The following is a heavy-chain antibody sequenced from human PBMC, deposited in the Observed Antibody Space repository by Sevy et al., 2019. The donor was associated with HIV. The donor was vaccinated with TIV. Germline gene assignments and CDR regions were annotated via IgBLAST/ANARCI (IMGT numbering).Heavy chain of an antibody. CDR1: GFSFSDYH. CDR3: VGRRYRVGHSWSYFFDF. J-gene: IGHJ4*02. D-gene: IGHD5-18*01. Sequence: GGSLRLSCVASGFSFSDYHMSWIRLAPGKGLEWISHITSSHGAKVYADSVRGRFDISRDNARNSVYLQINRLQVEDTATYFCVGRRYRVGHSWSYFFDFWGQGTPVTVSS. V-gene: IGHV3-11*01. CDR2: ITSSHGAK.